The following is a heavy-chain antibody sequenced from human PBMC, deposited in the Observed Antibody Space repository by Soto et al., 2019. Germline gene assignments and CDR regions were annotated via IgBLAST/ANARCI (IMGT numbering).Heavy chain of an antibody. D-gene: IGHD3-10*01. Sequence: EVPLLESGGGLVQPGGSLRLSCAASGFTFSSYAMSWVRQAPGKGLEWVSAISGSGGSTYYADSVKGRFTISRDNSKNTLYLQMNSLRAEDTAVYYCAKYITMVRGVIIEAFDIWGQGTMVTVSS. V-gene: IGHV3-23*01. CDR3: AKYITMVRGVIIEAFDI. CDR1: GFTFSSYA. J-gene: IGHJ3*02. CDR2: ISGSGGST.